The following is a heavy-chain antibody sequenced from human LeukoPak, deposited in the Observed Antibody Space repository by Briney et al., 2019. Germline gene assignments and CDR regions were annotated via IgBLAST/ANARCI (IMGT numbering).Heavy chain of an antibody. D-gene: IGHD3-10*01. Sequence: SETLSLTCTVSGGSISSYYGSWIRQPPGKGLERIGYIYYSGSTNYNPSLKSRVTISVDTPKKQFSLNLRSVTAADTAVYYCVRGPYGSSISKWFDPWGQGLLVTVSS. CDR1: GGSISSYY. J-gene: IGHJ5*02. CDR2: IYYSGST. V-gene: IGHV4-59*01. CDR3: VRGPYGSSISKWFDP.